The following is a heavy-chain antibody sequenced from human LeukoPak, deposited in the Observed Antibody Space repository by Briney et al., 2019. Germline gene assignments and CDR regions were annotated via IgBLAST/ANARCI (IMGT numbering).Heavy chain of an antibody. Sequence: GGSLRLSCAASGFTFSNYGMHWVRQTPGKGLEWVSFVRFDGGNRHYADSVKGRFTIARDNSENTVFLQMNGLRAEDAAIYYCAKDGSDYGDYGHMDVWGKGTTVTISS. J-gene: IGHJ6*03. D-gene: IGHD4-17*01. V-gene: IGHV3-30*02. CDR2: VRFDGGNR. CDR3: AKDGSDYGDYGHMDV. CDR1: GFTFSNYG.